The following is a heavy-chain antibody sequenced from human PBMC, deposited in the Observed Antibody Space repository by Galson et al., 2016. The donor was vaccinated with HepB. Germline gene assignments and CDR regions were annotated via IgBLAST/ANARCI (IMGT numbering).Heavy chain of an antibody. Sequence: SLRLSCAASGFTFSSYAIHWVRQAPGKGLEWVAVISYDGSREYYADSMKDRFTISRDDSKNTVDLQMNSLRAEDTAVYYCAKMAGVGGLLVAGWWYFDRWGRGTLVTVSS. CDR2: ISYDGSRE. V-gene: IGHV3-30*18. CDR3: AKMAGVGGLLVAGWWYFDR. CDR1: GFTFSSYA. J-gene: IGHJ2*01. D-gene: IGHD6-19*01.